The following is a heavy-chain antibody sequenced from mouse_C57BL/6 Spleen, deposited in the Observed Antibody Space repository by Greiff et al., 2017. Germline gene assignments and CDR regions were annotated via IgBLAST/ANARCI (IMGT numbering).Heavy chain of an antibody. D-gene: IGHD1-1*01. J-gene: IGHJ4*01. CDR2: IDPSDSET. CDR3: AITEFITTVVAGGYAMDY. V-gene: IGHV1-52*01. Sequence: VQLQQPGAELVRPGSSVKLSCKASGYTFTSYWMHWVKQRPIQGLEWIGNIDPSDSETHYNQKLKGKATVTVDKPSSTAYMPLSTLTSEGSAVYYYAITEFITTVVAGGYAMDYWGQGTSVTVSS. CDR1: GYTFTSYW.